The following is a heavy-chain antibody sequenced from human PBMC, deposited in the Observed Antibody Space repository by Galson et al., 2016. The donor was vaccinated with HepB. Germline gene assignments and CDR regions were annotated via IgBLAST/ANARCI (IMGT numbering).Heavy chain of an antibody. CDR3: AKDIVLRYSGNLFDY. V-gene: IGHV3-9*01. CDR2: ISWNSNSI. J-gene: IGHJ4*02. D-gene: IGHD5-12*01. Sequence: SLRLSCAASGFTFDDYAMHWVRQAPGKGLEWVSGISWNSNSIGYADSVKGRFTISRDNAKNSLYLQMNSLRAEDTALYYCAKDIVLRYSGNLFDYWGQGTLVTVSS. CDR1: GFTFDDYA.